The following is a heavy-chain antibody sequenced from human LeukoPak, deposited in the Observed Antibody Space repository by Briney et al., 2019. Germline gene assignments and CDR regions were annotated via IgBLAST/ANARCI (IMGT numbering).Heavy chain of an antibody. CDR3: ARGCCYDSSGYNWFDP. V-gene: IGHV7-4-1*02. CDR1: GYTFTSYA. Sequence: ASVKVSCKASGYTFTSYAMNWERQAPGQGLEWMGWINTNNGEPTYYQGFTGRFVFSFDTSVSTAYLQISSLRAEDTGVYYCARGCCYDSSGYNWFDPWGQGTLVTVSS. D-gene: IGHD3-22*01. J-gene: IGHJ5*02. CDR2: INTNNGEP.